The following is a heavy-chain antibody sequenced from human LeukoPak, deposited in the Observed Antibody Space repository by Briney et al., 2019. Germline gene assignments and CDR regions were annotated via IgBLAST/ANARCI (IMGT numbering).Heavy chain of an antibody. J-gene: IGHJ4*02. CDR2: IGSGSSYI. Sequence: GGSLRLSCAASGFTFSSYSMNWVRQAPGKGLEWVSSIGSGSSYIYYADSVKGRFSISRDNAKNSLYLQLSSLRVEDTAVYYCARARGSCAGGRCYSEYWGQGTLVTVSS. CDR3: ARARGSCAGGRCYSEY. V-gene: IGHV3-21*01. CDR1: GFTFSSYS. D-gene: IGHD2-8*02.